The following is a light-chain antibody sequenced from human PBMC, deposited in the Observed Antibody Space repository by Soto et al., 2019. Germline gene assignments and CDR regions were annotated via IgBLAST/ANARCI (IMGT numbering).Light chain of an antibody. Sequence: DMVMTQSPLSLPVTPGEPASISCRSSQSLLHSNGDTYLEWYLQKPGQSQQLLIYLRSLRGDGVPDRFSGGGSGTDFTLKIRRVEAEDGGVYSCMRALQTPRTIGQGNKVDSK. J-gene: IGKJ1*01. CDR2: LRS. V-gene: IGKV2-28*01. CDR1: QSLLHSNGDTY. CDR3: MRALQTPRT.